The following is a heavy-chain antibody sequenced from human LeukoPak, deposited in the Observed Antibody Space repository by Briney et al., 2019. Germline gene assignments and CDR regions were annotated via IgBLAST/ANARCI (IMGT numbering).Heavy chain of an antibody. CDR2: INHSGNT. CDR1: GGSFSGYY. CDR3: ARGPDIVVVPAAIRFDY. V-gene: IGHV4-34*01. J-gene: IGHJ4*02. Sequence: SETLSLTCAVYGGSFSGYYWSWIRQPPGKGLEWIGEINHSGNTNYNPSLKSRVTISVDTSKNQFSLKLSSVTAADTAVYYCARGPDIVVVPAAIRFDYWGQGTLVTVSS. D-gene: IGHD2-2*02.